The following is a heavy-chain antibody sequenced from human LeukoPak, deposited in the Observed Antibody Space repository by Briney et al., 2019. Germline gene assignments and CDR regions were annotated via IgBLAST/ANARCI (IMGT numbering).Heavy chain of an antibody. CDR1: GFTFSSYG. J-gene: IGHJ3*02. CDR2: ISYDGSNK. Sequence: GGSLRLSCAASGFTFSSYGMHWVRQAPGKGLEWVAVISYDGSNKYYADCVKGRFTTSRDNSKNTLYLQMNGLRGEDTAVYFCARGWVVATGGFDMWGQGTMVTVSS. V-gene: IGHV3-30*03. CDR3: ARGWVVATGGFDM. D-gene: IGHD2-8*02.